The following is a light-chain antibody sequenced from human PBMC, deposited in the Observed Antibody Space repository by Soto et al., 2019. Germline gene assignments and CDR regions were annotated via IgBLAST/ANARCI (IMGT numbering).Light chain of an antibody. Sequence: ELVMTQSPATLSVSPGERATLSCRASQSVSSNLAWYQQKPGQAPTLLIYGASTRATGIPARFSGSGSGTEFTLTISSLQSEDVADYYCQQYNNWPPMAFGQGTKVEIQ. V-gene: IGKV3-15*01. CDR2: GAS. CDR1: QSVSSN. J-gene: IGKJ1*01. CDR3: QQYNNWPPMA.